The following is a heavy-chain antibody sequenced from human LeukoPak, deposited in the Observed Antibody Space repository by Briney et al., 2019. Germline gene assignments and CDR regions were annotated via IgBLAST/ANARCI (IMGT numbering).Heavy chain of an antibody. D-gene: IGHD3-10*01. J-gene: IGHJ4*02. V-gene: IGHV4-59*01. Sequence: SETLSLTCTVSGGSISSYYWSWIRQPPGKGLEWIGYVDHTGSTNFNPSLNGRVSISRDTSKNLFSLRLRSVTAADTAVYYCARTGVTYGSGELPGDYWGQGTLVTVSS. CDR2: VDHTGST. CDR3: ARTGVTYGSGELPGDY. CDR1: GGSISSYY.